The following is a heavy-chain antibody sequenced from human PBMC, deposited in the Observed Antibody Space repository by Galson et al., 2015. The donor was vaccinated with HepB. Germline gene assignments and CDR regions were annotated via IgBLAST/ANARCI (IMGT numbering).Heavy chain of an antibody. D-gene: IGHD1-26*01. CDR3: TSSPKWELPLY. Sequence: SLRLSCAASGFTFSGSAMHWVRQASGKGLEWVGRIRSKVNSYATAYAASVKGRFTISRDDSKNTAYLQMNSLKSEDTAVYYCTSSPKWELPLYWGQGTLVTVSS. V-gene: IGHV3-73*01. CDR2: IRSKVNSYAT. CDR1: GFTFSGSA. J-gene: IGHJ4*02.